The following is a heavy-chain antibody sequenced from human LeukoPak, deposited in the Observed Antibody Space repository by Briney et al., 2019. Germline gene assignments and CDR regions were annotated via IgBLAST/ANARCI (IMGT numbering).Heavy chain of an antibody. J-gene: IGHJ4*02. D-gene: IGHD6-19*01. CDR1: GYTFTSYY. Sequence: SVKLSCYASGYTFTSYYMHWARQPPGPGLERMGIINTSGGSTSYAQKFQGRVTMTRDTSTSTVYMELSSLRSEDTAVYYCAAAIAVAGATSPLVYWGQGTLVTVSS. CDR3: AAAIAVAGATSPLVY. V-gene: IGHV1-46*01. CDR2: INTSGGST.